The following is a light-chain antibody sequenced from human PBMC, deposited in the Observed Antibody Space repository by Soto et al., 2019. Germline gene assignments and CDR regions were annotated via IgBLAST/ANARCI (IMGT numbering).Light chain of an antibody. V-gene: IGKV3-15*01. CDR3: LQYNNWWT. J-gene: IGKJ1*01. CDR1: QSGSSS. Sequence: DMAMTQSPATLSVSPGERPTLSCRASQSGSSSLAWYQQKPGLSPRLLIYGASTRALGIPARFSGSGSGTEFTLTISSLQSEDFAVYYCLQYNNWWTFGQGTKV. CDR2: GAS.